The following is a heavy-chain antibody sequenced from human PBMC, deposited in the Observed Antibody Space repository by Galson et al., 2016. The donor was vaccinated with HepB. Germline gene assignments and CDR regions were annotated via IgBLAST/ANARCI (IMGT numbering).Heavy chain of an antibody. CDR1: GVTFSNYA. D-gene: IGHD3-3*01. J-gene: IGHJ6*02. V-gene: IGHV1-69*13. CDR2: IIPISGTT. CDR3: ARSHYAFWTGFYTHDHYYYGLDV. Sequence: SVKVSCKASGVTFSNYAISWVRQAPGQGLEWVGGIIPISGTTNYAQKFQDKVTITADESTSTVYMELISLRPEDTAAYYCARSHYAFWTGFYTHDHYYYGLDVWGQGTTVTVSS.